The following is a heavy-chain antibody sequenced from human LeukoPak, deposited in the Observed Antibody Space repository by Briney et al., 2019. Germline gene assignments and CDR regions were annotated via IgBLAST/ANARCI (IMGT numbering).Heavy chain of an antibody. CDR1: GYTFTGYY. Sequence: ASVKVSCKASGYTFTGYYIHWVRQAPGQALEWMEWINPNSAGTNYAQKFQGRVTMTRDTSINTAYMELSRLGSDDTAVYYCARVQTGSTFYLFVYWGQGTLVTVSS. V-gene: IGHV1-2*02. CDR2: INPNSAGT. D-gene: IGHD1-7*01. J-gene: IGHJ4*02. CDR3: ARVQTGSTFYLFVY.